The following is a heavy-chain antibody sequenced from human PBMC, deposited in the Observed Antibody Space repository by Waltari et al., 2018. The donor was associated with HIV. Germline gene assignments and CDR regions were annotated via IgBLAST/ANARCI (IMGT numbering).Heavy chain of an antibody. D-gene: IGHD3-10*01. Sequence: QVQLVQSGAEVKKPGASVKVSCKASGYTFPGHYMHWVRQAPGQGLEWMGWINPNSGGTNYAQKFQGRVTMTRDTSISTAHMELSRLRSDDTAVYYCARADYYGSGSQDYWGQGTLVTVSS. CDR3: ARADYYGSGSQDY. CDR1: GYTFPGHY. J-gene: IGHJ4*02. CDR2: INPNSGGT. V-gene: IGHV1-2*02.